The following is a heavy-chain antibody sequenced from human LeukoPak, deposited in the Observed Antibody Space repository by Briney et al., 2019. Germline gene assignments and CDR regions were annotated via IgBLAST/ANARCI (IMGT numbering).Heavy chain of an antibody. D-gene: IGHD3-3*02. V-gene: IGHV3-30-3*01. J-gene: IGHJ4*02. CDR3: ARDVSLFDY. Sequence: GGSLRLSCAASGFTFSSYAMHWVRQAPGKGLEWVAVISYDGSNKYYADSVKGRFTISRDNSKNTLYLQMNSLRAEDTAVYYCARDVSLFDYWGQGTLVTVSS. CDR1: GFTFSSYA. CDR2: ISYDGSNK.